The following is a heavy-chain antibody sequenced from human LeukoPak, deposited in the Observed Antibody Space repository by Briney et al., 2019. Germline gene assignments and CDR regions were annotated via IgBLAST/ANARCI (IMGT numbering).Heavy chain of an antibody. J-gene: IGHJ2*01. V-gene: IGHV4-31*03. CDR2: IYYSGST. D-gene: IGHD4-23*01. CDR3: ASLTVVTPFWYFDL. CDR1: GGSISSGDYY. Sequence: SETLSLTCTVSGGSISSGDYYWSWIRQRPGKSLEWIGYIYYSGSTYYNPSLKSRVTISADTSKNQFSLKLSSVTAADTAVYYCASLTVVTPFWYFDLWGRGTLVTVSS.